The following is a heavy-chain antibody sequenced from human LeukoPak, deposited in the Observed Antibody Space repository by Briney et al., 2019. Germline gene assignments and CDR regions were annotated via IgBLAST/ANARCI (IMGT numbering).Heavy chain of an antibody. J-gene: IGHJ5*02. CDR2: IYHSGST. Sequence: PSETLSLTCAVSGYSISSGYYCGWIRQPPGKGLEWIGSIYHSGSTYYNPSLKSRVTISVDTSKNQFSLKLSSVTAADTAVYYCASIISLTGTITSWGQGTLVTVSS. V-gene: IGHV4-38-2*01. CDR3: ASIISLTGTITS. D-gene: IGHD1-20*01. CDR1: GYSISSGYY.